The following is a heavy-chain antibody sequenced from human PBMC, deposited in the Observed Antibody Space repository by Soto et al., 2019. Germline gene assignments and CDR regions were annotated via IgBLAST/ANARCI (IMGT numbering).Heavy chain of an antibody. CDR2: VYYTGST. V-gene: IGHV4-30-4*01. CDR3: ATESSGSSPLHFDF. D-gene: IGHD6-19*01. J-gene: IGHJ4*02. Sequence: SETLSLTCSVSGGSVSSGVHYWSWIRQPPGKGLEWIGYVYYTGSTYYNPSLESRVTISLDTSENQFSLKMKSVTASDAAVYYCATESSGSSPLHFDFWGQGALVTVSS. CDR1: GGSVSSGVHY.